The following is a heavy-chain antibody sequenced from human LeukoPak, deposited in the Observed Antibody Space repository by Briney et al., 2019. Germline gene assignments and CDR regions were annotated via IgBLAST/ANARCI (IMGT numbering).Heavy chain of an antibody. J-gene: IGHJ4*02. CDR3: EKADGSYNTLIDD. Sequence: PGGSLRLSCAASGFTFSICAMNWVRQAPGKGLEWVSGISGSGGSTYYADSVKGRFTISRDSSKNTLYLQMNSLRAEDTAVYYGEKADGSYNTLIDDWGQGTLVTVSS. D-gene: IGHD1-26*01. CDR1: GFTFSICA. V-gene: IGHV3-23*01. CDR2: ISGSGGST.